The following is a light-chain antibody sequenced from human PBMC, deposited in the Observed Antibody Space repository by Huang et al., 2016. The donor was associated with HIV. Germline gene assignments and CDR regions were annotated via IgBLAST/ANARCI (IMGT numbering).Light chain of an antibody. J-gene: IGKJ5*01. Sequence: VTITCRASQSISSYLNWYQQKPGKAPKLLIYSASSLQSGVPSRFSGSGSGTDFTLTINSLQREDFATYYCQQSYNTPITFDQGTRLEIK. CDR2: SAS. CDR1: QSISSY. V-gene: IGKV1-39*01. CDR3: QQSYNTPIT.